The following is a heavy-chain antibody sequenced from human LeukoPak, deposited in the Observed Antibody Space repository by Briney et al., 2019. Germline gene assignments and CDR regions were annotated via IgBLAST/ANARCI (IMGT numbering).Heavy chain of an antibody. J-gene: IGHJ4*02. CDR1: GFPFSSYA. V-gene: IGHV3-23*01. Sequence: GGSLRLSCAASGFPFSSYAMSWVRQAPGKGLEWVSAISGSGGSTYYADSVKGRFTISRDNSKNTLYLQMNSLRAEDTAVYYCAKDLTAYCGGDCYSGGYFDYWGQGTLVTVSS. CDR3: AKDLTAYCGGDCYSGGYFDY. CDR2: ISGSGGST. D-gene: IGHD2-21*02.